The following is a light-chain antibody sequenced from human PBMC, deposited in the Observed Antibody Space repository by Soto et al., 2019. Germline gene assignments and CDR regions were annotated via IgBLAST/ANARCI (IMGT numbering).Light chain of an antibody. CDR3: QVWDRTSDQVL. J-gene: IGLJ2*01. CDR2: DDR. Sequence: SYELTQPPSVSVAPGQTAMITCGGDNIGSESVHWYQQKPGQAPVVVVYDDRDRPSGIPERFSGSNSGNSATLTISRVDAGDEADYYCQVWDRTSDQVLFGGGTQLTVL. CDR1: NIGSES. V-gene: IGLV3-21*02.